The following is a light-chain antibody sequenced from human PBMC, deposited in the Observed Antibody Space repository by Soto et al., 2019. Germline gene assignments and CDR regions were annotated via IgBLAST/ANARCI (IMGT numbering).Light chain of an antibody. CDR3: SSYTSSNTYV. J-gene: IGLJ1*01. Sequence: QSVLTQPASVSGSPGQSIAISCTGTSSDVGGYNSVSWYQQHPGKAPKLMIYNVSNRPSGVSDRFSGSKSGNTASLTISGLQADDEADYYCSSYTSSNTYVFGTGTKVTDL. V-gene: IGLV2-14*03. CDR1: SSDVGGYNS. CDR2: NVS.